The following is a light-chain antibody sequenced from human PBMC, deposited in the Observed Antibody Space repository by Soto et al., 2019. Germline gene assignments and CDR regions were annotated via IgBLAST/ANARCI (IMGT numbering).Light chain of an antibody. CDR2: GAS. CDR1: QSVSSSY. CDR3: QQYASSPRA. J-gene: IGKJ1*01. Sequence: EIVLTPPPGTLSLSPGERATLSCRASQSVSSSYLAWYQQKPGQAPRLLIYGASSRATGIPDRFSGSGSGTDFTLTVSRLEPEDFAMYYCQQYASSPRAFRQGTKV. V-gene: IGKV3-20*01.